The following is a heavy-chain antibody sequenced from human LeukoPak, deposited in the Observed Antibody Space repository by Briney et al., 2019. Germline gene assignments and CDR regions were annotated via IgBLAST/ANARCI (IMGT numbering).Heavy chain of an antibody. V-gene: IGHV3-23*01. CDR1: GFTFSNYG. J-gene: IGHJ4*02. CDR3: AKGTSYCSSISCQNYFDY. Sequence: TGGSLRLSCAASGFTFSNYGMSWVRQAPGKGLEWVSAISGSGGSTYYADSVKGRFTISRDNSKNTLYLQMNSLRAEDTAVYYCAKGTSYCSSISCQNYFDYWGQGTPVTVSS. CDR2: ISGSGGST. D-gene: IGHD2-2*01.